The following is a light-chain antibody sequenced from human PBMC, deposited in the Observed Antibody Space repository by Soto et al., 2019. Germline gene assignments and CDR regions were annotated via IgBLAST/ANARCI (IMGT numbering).Light chain of an antibody. V-gene: IGKV3-20*01. J-gene: IGKJ3*01. CDR2: GAS. Sequence: VLTQSPGTLSLSPGERAILSCTASQFVSGTYFAWYQHKPGRAPRLLIHGASSRAAGIPDRFSGSGWRLVFTLTICILEPEDFAVYYCHHYGSSPPFTLGRGTKVD. CDR3: HHYGSSPPFT. CDR1: QFVSGTY.